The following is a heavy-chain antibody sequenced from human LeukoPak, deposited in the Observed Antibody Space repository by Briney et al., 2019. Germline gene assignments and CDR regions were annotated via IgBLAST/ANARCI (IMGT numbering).Heavy chain of an antibody. CDR2: ISCSGGST. J-gene: IGHJ6*03. V-gene: IGHV3-23*01. CDR1: GFTFSSYA. D-gene: IGHD6-13*01. Sequence: GGSLRLSCAASGFTFSSYAMSWVRQAPGKGLEWVSAISCSGGSTYYADSVKGRFTISRDNSKNTLYLQMNSVRAEDTAVYYCAKYDIAAAGDAYYYYYMDVWGKGTTVTVSS. CDR3: AKYDIAAAGDAYYYYYMDV.